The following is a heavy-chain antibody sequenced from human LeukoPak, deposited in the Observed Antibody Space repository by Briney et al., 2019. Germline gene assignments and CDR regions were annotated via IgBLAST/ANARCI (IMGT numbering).Heavy chain of an antibody. CDR3: AREKVVIAATHYYGMDV. Sequence: SQTLSLTCAISGDRVSTNNAAWSWIRQSPSRGLESLGRTYYRSKWYNYYAGSVKSRIIFNPDTSKNQFSLQLNSVTPEDTAVYYCAREKVVIAATHYYGMDVWGQGTTVTVSS. CDR2: TYYRSKWYN. V-gene: IGHV6-1*01. D-gene: IGHD2-15*01. CDR1: GDRVSTNNAA. J-gene: IGHJ6*02.